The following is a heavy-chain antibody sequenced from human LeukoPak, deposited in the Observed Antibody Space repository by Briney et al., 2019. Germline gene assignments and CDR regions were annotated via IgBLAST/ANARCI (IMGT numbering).Heavy chain of an antibody. CDR3: ARGQVYFDY. V-gene: IGHV4-61*02. Sequence: PSQTLSLTCTVSGGSISSGSYYWSWIRQPAGKGLEWIGRIYTSGSTNYNPSLKSRVTMSVDTSKNQFSLKLSSVTAADTAVYYCARGQVYFDYWGQGTLVTVSS. J-gene: IGHJ4*02. CDR1: GGSISSGSYY. CDR2: IYTSGST.